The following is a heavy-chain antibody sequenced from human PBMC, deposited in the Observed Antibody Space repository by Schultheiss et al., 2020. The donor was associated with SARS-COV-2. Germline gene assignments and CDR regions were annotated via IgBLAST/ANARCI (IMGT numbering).Heavy chain of an antibody. V-gene: IGHV4-61*01. J-gene: IGHJ5*02. CDR3: ARSGDHSSSWRLNWFDP. CDR1: GGSVSSGSYY. D-gene: IGHD6-13*01. CDR2: IYYSGST. Sequence: SQTLSLTCTVSGGSVSSGSYYWSWIRQPPGKGLEWIGYIYYSGSTNYNPSLKSRVTISVDTSKNQFSLKLSSVTAADTAVYYCARSGDHSSSWRLNWFDPWGQGTLVTVSS.